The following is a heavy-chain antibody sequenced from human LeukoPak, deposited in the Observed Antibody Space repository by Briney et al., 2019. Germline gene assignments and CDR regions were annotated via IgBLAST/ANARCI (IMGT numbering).Heavy chain of an antibody. CDR2: IYYSGST. CDR3: ARGRVLLWFGDSGWFDP. CDR1: GGSISSYY. J-gene: IGHJ5*02. Sequence: PSETLSLTCTVSGGSISSYYWSWIRQPPGKGLEWIGYIYYSGSTNYNPSLKSRVTISVDTSKNQFSLKLSSVTAADTAVYYCARGRVLLWFGDSGWFDPWGQGTLVTVSS. V-gene: IGHV4-59*12. D-gene: IGHD3-10*01.